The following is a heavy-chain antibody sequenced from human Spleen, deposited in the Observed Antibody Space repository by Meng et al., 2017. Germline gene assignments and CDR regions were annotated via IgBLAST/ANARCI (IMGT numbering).Heavy chain of an antibody. D-gene: IGHD2-2*01. V-gene: IGHV2-5*01. CDR2: IYWNDDK. Sequence: HITLKESGPTLVKATQTLTLTCTFSGFSLSTSGVGVGWIRQPPGKALEWLALIYWNDDKRYRPSLERRLTITKDTSKNQVLLKMANMDPVDTATYYCARTYGTTDYWGQGALVTVSS. CDR1: GFSLSTSGVG. CDR3: ARTYGTTDY. J-gene: IGHJ4*02.